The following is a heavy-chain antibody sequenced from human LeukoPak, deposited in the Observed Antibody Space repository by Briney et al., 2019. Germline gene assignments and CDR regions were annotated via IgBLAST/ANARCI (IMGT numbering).Heavy chain of an antibody. V-gene: IGHV4-59*08. CDR1: GGSINYYY. J-gene: IGHJ5*02. CDR2: IYYSGGT. D-gene: IGHD3-10*01. CDR3: ASHYGP. Sequence: SETLSLTCTVSGGSINYYYWMWIRQPPGKGLEWIGYIYYSGGTHYNPSLKSRVTISVDTSKNQFSLKLNSVTAADTAVYYCASHYGPWGQGTLVTVSS.